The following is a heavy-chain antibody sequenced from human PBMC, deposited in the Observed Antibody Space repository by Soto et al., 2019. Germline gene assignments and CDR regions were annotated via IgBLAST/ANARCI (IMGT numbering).Heavy chain of an antibody. CDR2: INPNSGDT. V-gene: IGHV1-2*02. CDR1: GYTFTSYY. D-gene: IGHD2-2*01. CDR3: ARDRDTSALTSYAWFDP. J-gene: IGHJ5*02. Sequence: ASVKVSCKAAGYTFTSYYIYWVRQAPGQGLEWMGWINPNSGDTHYTQNFQGRVTMTRDTSISSAYMELSRLRSDDTAVYYCARDRDTSALTSYAWFDPWGQGTPGTVS.